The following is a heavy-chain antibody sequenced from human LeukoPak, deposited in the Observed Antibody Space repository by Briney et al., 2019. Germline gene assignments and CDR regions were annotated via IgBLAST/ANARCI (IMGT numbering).Heavy chain of an antibody. CDR3: TRAGYDFWSGYYTGMVGYYFDY. J-gene: IGHJ4*02. CDR2: IRSKAYGGTT. D-gene: IGHD3-3*01. V-gene: IGHV3-49*04. Sequence: GGSLRLSCTASGFTFGDYAMCWVRQAPGKGLEWVGFIRSKAYGGTTEYAASVKGRFTISRDDSKSIAYLQMNSLKTEDTAVYYCTRAGYDFWSGYYTGMVGYYFDYWGQGTLVTVSS. CDR1: GFTFGDYA.